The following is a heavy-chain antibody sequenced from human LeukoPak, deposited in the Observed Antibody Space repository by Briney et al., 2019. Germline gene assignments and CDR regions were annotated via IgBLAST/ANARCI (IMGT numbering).Heavy chain of an antibody. Sequence: GSLRLSCAASGFTFSSNAMSWVRQAPGKGLEWVSTISGSGGSTYDADSVKGRFTISRDNSKNTLYLQVNSLRAEDTAVYYCAKGGCSGGSCYSGFMDNWGQGTLVTVSS. CDR3: AKGGCSGGSCYSGFMDN. V-gene: IGHV3-23*01. J-gene: IGHJ4*02. CDR1: GFTFSSNA. CDR2: ISGSGGST. D-gene: IGHD2-15*01.